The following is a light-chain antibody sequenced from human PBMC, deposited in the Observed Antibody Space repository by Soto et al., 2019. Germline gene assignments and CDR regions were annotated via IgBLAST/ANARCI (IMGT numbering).Light chain of an antibody. Sequence: QSVLTQPASVSGSPGQSITISCTGTSSDVGGYNYVSWYQQHPGKAPKLMIYDVSNRPSGVSNRFSGSKSGNTASLTISGLQAEDEADYYCSSYTSSSTLVFXTGTKVTAL. J-gene: IGLJ1*01. CDR3: SSYTSSSTLV. V-gene: IGLV2-14*01. CDR2: DVS. CDR1: SSDVGGYNY.